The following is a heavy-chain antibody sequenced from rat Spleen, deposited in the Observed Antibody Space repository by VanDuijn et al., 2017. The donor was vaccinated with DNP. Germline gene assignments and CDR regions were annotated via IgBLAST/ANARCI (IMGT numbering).Heavy chain of an antibody. CDR2: INYSGTT. D-gene: IGHD1-11*01. J-gene: IGHJ1*01. V-gene: IGHV3-1*01. CDR1: GYSITSNY. CDR3: ARGLNYGGYIYSWYFDF. Sequence: EVQFQESGSGLVKSSQSLSLTCSVTGYSITSNYWAWIRKFPGNKMEWMGYINYSGTTAYNPSLRSRISITRDTSKNQFFLQLNSVTTEDTATYYCARGLNYGGYIYSWYFDFWGPGTMVTVSS.